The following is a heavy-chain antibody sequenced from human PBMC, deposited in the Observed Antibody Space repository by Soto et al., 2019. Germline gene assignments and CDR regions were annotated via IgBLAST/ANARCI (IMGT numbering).Heavy chain of an antibody. CDR1: GFTFSSYA. CDR2: ISGSGGST. CDR3: AYSSTPFDY. D-gene: IGHD6-13*01. V-gene: IGHV3-23*01. Sequence: EVQLLESGGGLVQPGGSLRLSCAASGFTFSSYAMSWVRQAPGKGLEWVSAISGSGGSTYYADSVKGRFTISRDNSKNPLYLQMNSLGAEDTAVYYGAYSSTPFDYWGQGTLVTVSS. J-gene: IGHJ4*02.